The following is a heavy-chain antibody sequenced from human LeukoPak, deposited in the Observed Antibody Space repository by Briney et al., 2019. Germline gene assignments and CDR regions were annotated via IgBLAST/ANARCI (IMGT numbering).Heavy chain of an antibody. D-gene: IGHD4-17*01. CDR1: GGTFSSYA. CDR3: ARWGINDYGDPRLYYYYGMDV. CDR2: IIPIFGTA. V-gene: IGHV1-69*13. J-gene: IGHJ6*02. Sequence: SVKVSCKASGGTFSSYAISWVRQAPGQGLEWMGGIIPIFGTANYAQKFQGRVTITADESTSTAYMELSSLRSEDTAVYYCARWGINDYGDPRLYYYYGMDVWGQGTTVTVPS.